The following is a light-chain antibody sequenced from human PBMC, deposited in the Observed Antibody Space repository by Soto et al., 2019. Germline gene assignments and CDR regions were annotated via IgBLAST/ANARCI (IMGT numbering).Light chain of an antibody. CDR2: RDH. J-gene: IGLJ2*01. CDR3: AAWDDSLNGYVV. CDR1: RYNIGNNT. V-gene: IGLV1-44*01. Sequence: QSVLTQPPSASGTPGQRVTISCSGSRYNIGNNTVNWYQQVPGTAPRLLIHRDHQRPSGVPARFSGSKSGTSASLAISGLQSEDEADYYCAAWDDSLNGYVVFGGGTKLTVL.